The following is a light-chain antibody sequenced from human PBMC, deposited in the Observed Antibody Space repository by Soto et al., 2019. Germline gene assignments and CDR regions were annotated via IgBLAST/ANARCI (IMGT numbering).Light chain of an antibody. Sequence: DIVMTQSPDSLAVSLGERATINCKSSQSVLYSPNNKNSLAWYQQKPGQPPKLFIYLASIRESGVPDRFSGSGYGTDFNLTISSLQAEDVAVYYCQRYYRTPPTFGQGTKVEIK. V-gene: IGKV4-1*01. CDR1: QSVLYSPNNKNS. CDR2: LAS. J-gene: IGKJ1*01. CDR3: QRYYRTPPT.